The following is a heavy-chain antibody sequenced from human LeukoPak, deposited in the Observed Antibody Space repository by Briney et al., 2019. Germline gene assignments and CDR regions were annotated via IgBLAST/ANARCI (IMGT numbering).Heavy chain of an antibody. V-gene: IGHV3-23*01. CDR3: ARTYLPPIAAAEDAFDI. D-gene: IGHD6-13*01. CDR2: ITGSGDRS. Sequence: PGGSLRLSCAASGFTFSSYGMSWVRQASGKGLEWVSAITGSGDRSYYADSVKGRFTISRDNAKNSLYLQMNSLRAEDTAVYYCARTYLPPIAAAEDAFDIWGQGTMVTVSS. CDR1: GFTFSSYG. J-gene: IGHJ3*02.